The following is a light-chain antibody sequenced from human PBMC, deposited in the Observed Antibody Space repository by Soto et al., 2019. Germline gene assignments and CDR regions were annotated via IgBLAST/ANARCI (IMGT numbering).Light chain of an antibody. CDR3: QQYDSLLSLT. J-gene: IGKJ4*01. Sequence: DIQMTQSPSSLSASVGDRVTITCQASQDISNYLNWYQQKPGKAPKLLIYDASNLETGVPSRFSGSGSGTDFTFTISSLQPEDIATYYCQQYDSLLSLTFGGGTKLEIK. CDR2: DAS. CDR1: QDISNY. V-gene: IGKV1-33*01.